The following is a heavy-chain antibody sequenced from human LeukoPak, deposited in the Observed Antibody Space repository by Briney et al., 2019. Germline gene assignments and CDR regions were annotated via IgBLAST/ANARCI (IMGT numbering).Heavy chain of an antibody. J-gene: IGHJ3*01. CDR3: AKEKDTIYFDL. Sequence: GGSLRLSCAASGFTFSSYSMSWVRQAPGKGLEWVANIKQDGTEKYYADSVKGRFTISRDNSKNSVYLQMDSLTTEDTAVYYCAKEKDTIYFDLWGQGTMVTVSA. D-gene: IGHD2-15*01. CDR1: GFTFSSYS. CDR2: IKQDGTEK. V-gene: IGHV3-7*03.